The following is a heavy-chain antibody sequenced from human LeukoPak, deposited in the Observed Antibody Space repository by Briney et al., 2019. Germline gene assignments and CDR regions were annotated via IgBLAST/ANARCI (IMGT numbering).Heavy chain of an antibody. D-gene: IGHD3-22*01. CDR1: GFTFTTYG. CDR3: ARARPGDYYDSSGQFDY. J-gene: IGHJ4*02. CDR2: IWYDGSNK. V-gene: IGHV3-33*01. Sequence: GGCLRLSCVASGFTFTTYGMHWVRQAPGKGLEWVAVIWYDGSNKYYAESEKGRFTISRDNSKNTLYLQMHSLRAEDTAVYYCARARPGDYYDSSGQFDYWGQGTLVTVSS.